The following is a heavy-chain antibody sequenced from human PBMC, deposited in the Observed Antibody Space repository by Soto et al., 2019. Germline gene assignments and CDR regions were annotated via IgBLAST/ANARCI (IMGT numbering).Heavy chain of an antibody. D-gene: IGHD3-3*02. V-gene: IGHV4-39*01. CDR3: ARLPSRHLVDY. CDR1: GVSISNSSYY. J-gene: IGHJ4*02. CDR2: IYYSGIT. Sequence: SETLSLTCTVSGVSISNSSYYWGWIGRPPGKGLEWIGTIYYSGITYYNPSLKSRVTVSVDTSKNQFSLNLRSVTAADTAVYYCARLPSRHLVDYWGQGTLVTVSS.